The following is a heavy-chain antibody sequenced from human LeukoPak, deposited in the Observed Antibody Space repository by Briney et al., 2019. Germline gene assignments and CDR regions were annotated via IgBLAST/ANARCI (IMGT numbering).Heavy chain of an antibody. J-gene: IGHJ4*02. CDR1: GFTFSSYG. Sequence: GGSLRLSCAASGFTFSSYGMHWVRQAPGKGLEWVAFIRYDGSNKYYADSVKGRFTISRDNSKNTLYLQMNSLRAEDTAVYYCAKDRADYCTNGVCWIFDYWGQGTLVTVSS. CDR2: IRYDGSNK. D-gene: IGHD2-8*01. V-gene: IGHV3-30*02. CDR3: AKDRADYCTNGVCWIFDY.